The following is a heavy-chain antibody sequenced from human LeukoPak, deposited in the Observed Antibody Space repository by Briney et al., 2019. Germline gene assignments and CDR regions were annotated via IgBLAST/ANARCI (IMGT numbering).Heavy chain of an antibody. J-gene: IGHJ4*02. Sequence: SETLSLTCAVYGGSFSGYYWSWIRQPPGKGLEWIGEINHSGSTNYNPSLKSRVTISVDTSKNQFSLMLSSVTAADTAVYYCARGSMYSSSSGLVYWGQGTLVTVSS. CDR3: ARGSMYSSSSGLVY. D-gene: IGHD6-6*01. V-gene: IGHV4-34*01. CDR2: INHSGST. CDR1: GGSFSGYY.